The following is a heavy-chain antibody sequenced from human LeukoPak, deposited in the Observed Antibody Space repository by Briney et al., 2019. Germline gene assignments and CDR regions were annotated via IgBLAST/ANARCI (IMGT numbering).Heavy chain of an antibody. CDR3: ARAGQYGGKKLDY. D-gene: IGHD4-23*01. J-gene: IGHJ4*02. CDR1: GGSISSSSYY. Sequence: SETLSLTCTVSGGSISSSSYYWGWIRQPPGKGLEWIGSIYYSGSTYYNPSLKSRVTISVDTSKNQFSLKLSSVTAADTAVYYCARAGQYGGKKLDYWGQGTLVTVSS. CDR2: IYYSGST. V-gene: IGHV4-39*01.